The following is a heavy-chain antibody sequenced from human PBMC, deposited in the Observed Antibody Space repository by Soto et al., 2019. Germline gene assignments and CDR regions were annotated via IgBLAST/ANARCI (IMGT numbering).Heavy chain of an antibody. D-gene: IGHD3-10*01. J-gene: IGHJ4*02. CDR1: GCTFNSYT. V-gene: IGHV1-69*08. CDR3: ARGGSAMVRGYIYY. CDR2: IISMVGDT. Sequence: SVKVSCKASGCTFNSYTIDWVRLAPGQGLEWMGRIISMVGDTDYAQKFQGRVTITTNTSMSTAYMELSSLKSEDTAVYYCARGGSAMVRGYIYYWGQGTLVTVSS.